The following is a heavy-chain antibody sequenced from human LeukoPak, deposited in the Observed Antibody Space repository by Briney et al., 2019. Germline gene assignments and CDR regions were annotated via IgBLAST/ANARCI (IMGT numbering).Heavy chain of an antibody. J-gene: IGHJ2*01. CDR3: ARVGDHYHWYLDL. V-gene: IGHV3-53*01. Sequence: GGSLTLSCAASGFSASTKYMNWVRQAPGKGLQWVSIIYSGADTYYADSVKGRFTISRDTSKNTLFLHMNNLRVEDTAVYFCARVGDHYHWYLDLWGRGTLVSVSS. CDR1: GFSASTKY. D-gene: IGHD3-10*01. CDR2: IYSGADT.